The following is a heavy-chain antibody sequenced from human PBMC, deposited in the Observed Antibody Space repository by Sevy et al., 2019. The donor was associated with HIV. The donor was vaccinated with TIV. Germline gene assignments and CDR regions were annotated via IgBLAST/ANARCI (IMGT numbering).Heavy chain of an antibody. V-gene: IGHV1-18*01. CDR1: RYMFSLYD. Sequence: ASVKVSCKASRYMFSLYDISWVRQAPGQGLEWMGRMHPFSGDPNYAEKFQGRVTMTTDTSTRTVYMSLSGLTSDDAGVYYCTRGRARDSGSYYFEYWAQGTLVTVSS. CDR3: TRGRARDSGSYYFEY. D-gene: IGHD1-26*01. CDR2: MHPFSGDP. J-gene: IGHJ4*02.